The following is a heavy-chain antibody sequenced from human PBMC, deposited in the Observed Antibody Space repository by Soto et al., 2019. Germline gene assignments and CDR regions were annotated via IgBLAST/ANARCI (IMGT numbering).Heavy chain of an antibody. D-gene: IGHD6-13*01. CDR3: ARAKAPLYSSSWYWFDP. CDR1: GRPISTYY. J-gene: IGHJ5*02. V-gene: IGHV4-59*08. CDR2: IYYSGST. Sequence: SDTLSLTSSVSGRPISTYYWSWIRQPPGKGLEWIGYIYYSGSTNYNPSLKSRVTISVDTSKDQFSLKLSSVTAADTAVYYCARAKAPLYSSSWYWFDPWGQGTLVTVS.